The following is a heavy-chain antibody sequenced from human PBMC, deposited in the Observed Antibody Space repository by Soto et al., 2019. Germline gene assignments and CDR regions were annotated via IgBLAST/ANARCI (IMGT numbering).Heavy chain of an antibody. CDR2: INHSGST. D-gene: IGHD3-10*01. CDR3: ARGRNTMVRAPHNWFDP. Sequence: SETPSLTCAVYGGSFSGYYWSWIRQPPGKGLEWIGEINHSGSTNYNPSLKSRVTISVDTSKNQFSLKLSSVTAADTAVYYCARGRNTMVRAPHNWFDPWGQGTLVTVSS. J-gene: IGHJ5*02. CDR1: GGSFSGYY. V-gene: IGHV4-34*01.